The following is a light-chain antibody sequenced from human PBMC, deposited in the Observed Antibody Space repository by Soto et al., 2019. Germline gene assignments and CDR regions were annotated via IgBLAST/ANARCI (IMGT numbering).Light chain of an antibody. CDR2: EVN. CDR1: SGDIGSYNL. V-gene: IGLV2-23*02. J-gene: IGLJ1*01. CDR3: CSYAGSSNPFV. Sequence: QSVLTQPASVSGSPGQSITISCTGTSGDIGSYNLVSWYQHHPGKAPQLMIYEVNKRPSGVSDRFSGSKSGNTASLTISGLQSEDETDYYCCSYAGSSNPFVFGTGTKVTVL.